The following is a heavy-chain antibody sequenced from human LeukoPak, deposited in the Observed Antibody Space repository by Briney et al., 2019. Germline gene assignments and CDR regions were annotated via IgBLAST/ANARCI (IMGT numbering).Heavy chain of an antibody. CDR3: AKDKTSGTYEGSFFDS. CDR1: GFTVSSNY. Sequence: GGSLRLSCAASGFTVSSNYMSWVRQAPGKGLECVSVLYSGGSTYYADSVKGRFTFSRDNSKNTLYLRINSPRPEDTAVYYCAKDKTSGTYEGSFFDSWGQGTLVTVSS. CDR2: LYSGGST. V-gene: IGHV3-66*01. D-gene: IGHD1-26*01. J-gene: IGHJ4*02.